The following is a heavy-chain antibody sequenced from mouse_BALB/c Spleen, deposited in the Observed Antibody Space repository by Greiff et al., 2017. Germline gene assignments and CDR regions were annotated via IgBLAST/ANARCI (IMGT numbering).Heavy chain of an antibody. J-gene: IGHJ2*01. CDR3: ARWADGYFDY. CDR2: ISYSGST. CDR1: GYSITSDYA. D-gene: IGHD2-3*01. V-gene: IGHV3-2*02. Sequence: EVQLQQSGPGLVKPSQSLSLTCTVTGYSITSDYAWNWIRQFPGNKLEWMGYISYSGSTSYNPSLKSRISITRDTSKNQFFLQLNSVTTEDTATYYCARWADGYFDYWGQGTTLTVSS.